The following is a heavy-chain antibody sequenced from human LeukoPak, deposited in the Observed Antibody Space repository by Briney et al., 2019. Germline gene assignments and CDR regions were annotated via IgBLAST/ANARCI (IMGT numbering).Heavy chain of an antibody. D-gene: IGHD1-20*01. J-gene: IGHJ4*02. CDR2: IYYSGST. CDR1: GGSISSYY. Sequence: PSETLSLTCTVSGGSISSYYWSWIRQPPGKGLEWIGYIYYSGSTNYNPSLQSRVTISVDTSKSQFSLKLRSVTAADTAVYYCAREGNNWYGYWHYWGQGTLVTVSS. CDR3: AREGNNWYGYWHY. V-gene: IGHV4-59*13.